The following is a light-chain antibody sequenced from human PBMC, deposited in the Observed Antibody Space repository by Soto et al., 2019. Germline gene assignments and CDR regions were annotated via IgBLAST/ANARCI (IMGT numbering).Light chain of an antibody. V-gene: IGLV2-8*01. CDR2: DVT. CDR1: SSDIGAYQF. J-gene: IGLJ1*01. Sequence: SSLTQPPSASGSPGQSVTLSCTGTSSDIGAYQFVSWYQQNPGKAPKLIIYDVTKRPTGVTDRFSGSKSGHTASLTVSGLQAEDEADYYCSSYAGNSNYVFGSGTKVTVL. CDR3: SSYAGNSNYV.